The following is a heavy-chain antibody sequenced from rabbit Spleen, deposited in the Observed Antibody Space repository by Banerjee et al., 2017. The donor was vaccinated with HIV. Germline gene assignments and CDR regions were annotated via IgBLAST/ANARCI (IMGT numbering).Heavy chain of an antibody. CDR3: ARDSAGREDFNL. CDR1: GFSFSDKYW. D-gene: IGHD4-2*01. Sequence: QEQLEESGGDLVKPEGSLTLTCTASGFSFSDKYWICWVRQAPGKGLEWIACIYAGSGSTYYANWAKGRFTISKTSSTTVTLQMTSLTAADTATYFCARDSAGREDFNLWGQGTLVTVS. V-gene: IGHV1S45*01. J-gene: IGHJ4*01. CDR2: IYAGSGST.